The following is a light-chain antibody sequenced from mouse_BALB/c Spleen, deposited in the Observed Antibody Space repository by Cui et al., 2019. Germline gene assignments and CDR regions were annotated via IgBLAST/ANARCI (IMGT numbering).Light chain of an antibody. CDR3: KQSYNLWT. Sequence: DLVMSQSPSSLAVSAGEKVTMSCKSSQSLLNSRTRKHYLAWYQQKPGQSPKLLIYWASTRESGVPDRVTGSGSGTDFTLTISSVKAEDLAVYYCKQSYNLWTFGGGTKLEIK. CDR1: QSLLNSRTRKHY. J-gene: IGKJ1*01. CDR2: WAS. V-gene: IGKV8-21*01.